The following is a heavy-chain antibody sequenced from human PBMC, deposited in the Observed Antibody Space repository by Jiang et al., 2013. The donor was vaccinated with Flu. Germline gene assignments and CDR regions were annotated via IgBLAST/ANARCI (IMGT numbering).Heavy chain of an antibody. Sequence: KPTQTLTLTCTFSGFSFSTDGVGVGWIRQPPGEALEWLAFIYWDDDTRYNPSLKNRLLITKDTPKSQVVLTMTNMDPLDTGTYYCVHRARDAYNYINCFDPSGQGTLVSVSS. V-gene: IGHV2-5*02. CDR1: GFSFSTDGVG. CDR3: VHRARDAYNYINCFDP. J-gene: IGHJ5*02. CDR2: IYWDDDT. D-gene: IGHD5-24*01.